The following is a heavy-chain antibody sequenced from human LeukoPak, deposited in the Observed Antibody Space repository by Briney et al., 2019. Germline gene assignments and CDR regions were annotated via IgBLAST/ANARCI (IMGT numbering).Heavy chain of an antibody. Sequence: SETLSLTCAVYGGSFSGYYWSWIRQPPGKGLEWIGEINHSGSTNYNPSLKSRVTISVDTSKNQFSLKLSSVTAADTAVYYCARQLGATILNWFDPWGREPWSPSPQ. CDR1: GGSFSGYY. CDR3: ARQLGATILNWFDP. V-gene: IGHV4-34*01. J-gene: IGHJ5*02. D-gene: IGHD5-12*01. CDR2: INHSGST.